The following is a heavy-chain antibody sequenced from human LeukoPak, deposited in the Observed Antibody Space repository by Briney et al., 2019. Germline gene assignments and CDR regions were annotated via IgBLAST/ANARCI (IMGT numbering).Heavy chain of an antibody. CDR2: INHSGST. D-gene: IGHD3-16*02. CDR1: GGSFSGYY. Sequence: PSETLSLTCAVYGGSFSGYYWSWIRQPPGKGLEWIGEINHSGSTNYNPSLKSRVTISVDTSKNQFSLKLSSVTAADTAVYYCARGINYDYVWGSYRYTPFGYYFDYWGQGTLVTVSS. J-gene: IGHJ4*02. CDR3: ARGINYDYVWGSYRYTPFGYYFDY. V-gene: IGHV4-34*01.